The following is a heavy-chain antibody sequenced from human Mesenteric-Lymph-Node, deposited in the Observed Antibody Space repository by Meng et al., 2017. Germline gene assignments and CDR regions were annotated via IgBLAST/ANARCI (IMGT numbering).Heavy chain of an antibody. V-gene: IGHV3-74*01. J-gene: IGHJ4*02. D-gene: IGHD3-10*01. CDR2: INTDGSNT. CDR3: ADITAGF. Sequence: EVQLVGSGGGLVQPGGSLRLSCAASGFSFSNYWMHWGRQAPGKGLVWVSFINTDGSNTAYADSVKGRFTISRDNAKNTLYLQMNSLRVEDTAIYYCADITAGFWGQGTLVTVSS. CDR1: GFSFSNYW.